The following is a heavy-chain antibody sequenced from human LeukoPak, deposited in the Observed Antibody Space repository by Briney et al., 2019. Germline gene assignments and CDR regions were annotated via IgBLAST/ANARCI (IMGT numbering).Heavy chain of an antibody. CDR3: ARERAFYSFDY. CDR1: GFTFTTYT. Sequence: PGGSLRLSCAASGFTFTTYTIHWVRQAPGKGLEYVSAVVGNGGTTYYANSVKGRFTISRDNSKNTVYLQMGSLRAEDTAVYYCARERAFYSFDYWGQGALVTVSS. CDR2: VVGNGGTT. V-gene: IGHV3-64*01. J-gene: IGHJ4*02.